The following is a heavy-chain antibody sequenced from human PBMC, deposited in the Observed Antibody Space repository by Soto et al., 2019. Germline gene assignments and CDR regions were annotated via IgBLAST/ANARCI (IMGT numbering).Heavy chain of an antibody. D-gene: IGHD6-19*01. CDR1: GFTFTDHA. J-gene: IGHJ4*02. CDR3: ARPPLYSNGGYFDS. Sequence: GGSLRLSCAVSGFTFTDHAMTWVRQAPGKGLEWVSTTGNNGDRTFYADSVKGRFTVSTDRTNNTLYLQMNSLRADDTAVYFCARPPLYSNGGYFDSWGQGTLVTVSS. CDR2: TGNNGDRT. V-gene: IGHV3-23*01.